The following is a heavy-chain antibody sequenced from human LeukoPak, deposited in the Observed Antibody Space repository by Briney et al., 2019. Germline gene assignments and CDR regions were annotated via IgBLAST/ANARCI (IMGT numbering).Heavy chain of an antibody. D-gene: IGHD3-16*01. CDR1: GYTFTGYY. Sequence: ASVKVSCKASGYTFTGYYMHWVRQAPGQGLEWMGRINPNSGGTNYAQKFQGRVTMTRDTSISTAYMELSRLRSDDTAVYYCARLIEEGYHMGGDYWGQGTLVTVSS. V-gene: IGHV1-2*06. J-gene: IGHJ4*02. CDR2: INPNSGGT. CDR3: ARLIEEGYHMGGDY.